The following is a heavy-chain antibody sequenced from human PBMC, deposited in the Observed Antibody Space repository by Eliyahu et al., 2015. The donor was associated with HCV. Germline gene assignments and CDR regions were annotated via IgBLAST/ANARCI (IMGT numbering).Heavy chain of an antibody. D-gene: IGHD3-10*01. CDR3: AAVPRNYYGSGSYGAFDI. V-gene: IGHV1-58*01. J-gene: IGHJ3*02. CDR2: IVVGSGNT. CDR1: GXTFTSSA. Sequence: QMQLVQSGPEVKKPGTXVKVSCKASGXTFTSSAGRGVRQARXQRLEWIGWIVVGSGNTNYAQKFQERVTITRDMSTSTAYMELSSLRSEDTAVYYCAAVPRNYYGSGSYGAFDIWGQGTMVTVSS.